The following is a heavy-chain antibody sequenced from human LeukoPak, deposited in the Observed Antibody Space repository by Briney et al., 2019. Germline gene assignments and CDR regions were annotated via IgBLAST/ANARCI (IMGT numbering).Heavy chain of an antibody. CDR1: GGSSSGYY. Sequence: PSETLSLTCAVYGGSSSGYYWSWIRQPPGKGLEWIGEINHSGSTNYNPSLKSRVTISVDTSKNQFSLKLSSVTAADTAVYCCARVDDLEGYYFDDWGQGTLVTVSS. V-gene: IGHV4-34*01. CDR2: INHSGST. CDR3: ARVDDLEGYYFDD. D-gene: IGHD1-1*01. J-gene: IGHJ4*02.